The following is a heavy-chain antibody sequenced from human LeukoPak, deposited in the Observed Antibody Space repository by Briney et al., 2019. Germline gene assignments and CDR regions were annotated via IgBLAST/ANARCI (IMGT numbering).Heavy chain of an antibody. CDR1: GYTFTGYY. CDR2: INPNSGGT. V-gene: IGHV1-2*02. D-gene: IGHD6-6*01. Sequence: ASVKVSCKASGYTFTGYYMHWVRQAPGQGLEWMGWINPNSGGTNYAQKFQGRVTMTRDTSISIAYMELSRLRSDDTAVYYCARDSYSSSSGGSYWGQGTLVTVSS. CDR3: ARDSYSSSSGGSY. J-gene: IGHJ4*02.